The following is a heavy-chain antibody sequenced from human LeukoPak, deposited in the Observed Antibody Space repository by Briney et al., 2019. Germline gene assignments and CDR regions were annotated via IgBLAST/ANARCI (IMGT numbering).Heavy chain of an antibody. CDR2: ISSSGSTI. CDR3: AGDQGDFWSGYSYFDY. J-gene: IGHJ4*02. Sequence: GGSLRLSCAASGFTFSDYYMSWIRQAPGKGLEWVSYISSSGSTIYYADSVKGRFTISRDNAKNSLYLQMNSLRAEDTAVYYCAGDQGDFWSGYSYFDYWDQGTLVTVSS. D-gene: IGHD3-3*01. CDR1: GFTFSDYY. V-gene: IGHV3-11*04.